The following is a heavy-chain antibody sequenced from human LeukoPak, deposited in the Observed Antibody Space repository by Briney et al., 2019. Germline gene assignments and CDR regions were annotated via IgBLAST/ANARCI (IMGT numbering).Heavy chain of an antibody. J-gene: IGHJ4*02. V-gene: IGHV4-34*01. CDR2: INHSGST. D-gene: IGHD5-18*01. CDR1: GGPFSGYY. Sequence: SETLSLTCAVYGGPFSGYYWSWIRQPPGKGLEWIGEINHSGSTNYNPSLKSRVTISVDTSKNQFSLKLSSVTAADTAVYYCARRRGYSYGYDWGQGTLVTVSS. CDR3: ARRRGYSYGYD.